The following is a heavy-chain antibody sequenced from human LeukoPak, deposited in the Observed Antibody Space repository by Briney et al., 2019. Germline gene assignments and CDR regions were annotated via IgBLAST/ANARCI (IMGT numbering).Heavy chain of an antibody. J-gene: IGHJ4*02. CDR1: GFTLSSYA. CDR3: AKQSAGSAAWYSLHYDF. D-gene: IGHD6-13*01. CDR2: VDGGGGGT. V-gene: IGHV3-23*01. Sequence: GGPLRLSCAASGFTLSSYAMTWVRQAPGRGLEWVSSVDGGGGGTYYADSVKGRFTISRDNSKDTLYLQMNGLRAADTAVYFCAKQSAGSAAWYSLHYDFWGQGTLVTVSS.